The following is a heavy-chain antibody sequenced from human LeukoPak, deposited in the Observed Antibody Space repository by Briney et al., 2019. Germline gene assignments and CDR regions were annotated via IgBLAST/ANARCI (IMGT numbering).Heavy chain of an antibody. D-gene: IGHD3-22*01. J-gene: IGHJ4*02. CDR3: ARHYRGGYDSSGYYFDY. V-gene: IGHV4-59*08. CDR2: IYYSGST. CDR1: GGSISSYY. Sequence: SETLSLTCTVSGGSISSYYWSWIRQPPGKGLEWIGYIYYSGSTNYNPSLKSRVTISVDTSKNQFSLKRSSVTAADTAVYYCARHYRGGYDSSGYYFDYWGQGTLVTVSS.